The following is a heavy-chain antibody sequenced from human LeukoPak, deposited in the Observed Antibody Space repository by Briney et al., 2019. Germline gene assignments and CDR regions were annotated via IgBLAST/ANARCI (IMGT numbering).Heavy chain of an antibody. CDR1: GFIFDTYG. D-gene: IGHD5-12*01. CDR3: AKEKAIATLDYGLDV. V-gene: IGHV3-30*18. Sequence: GGSLRLSCAASGFIFDTYGMLWVRQAPGKGLEWVAVIAYDGSNKVYADSVKGRFTISRDNSKNTLYLKMNSLRGEDTAVYYCAKEKAIATLDYGLDVWGQGTTVTVSS. CDR2: IAYDGSNK. J-gene: IGHJ6*02.